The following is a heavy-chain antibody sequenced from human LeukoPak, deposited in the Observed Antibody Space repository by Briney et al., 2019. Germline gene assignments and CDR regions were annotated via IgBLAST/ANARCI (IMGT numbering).Heavy chain of an antibody. V-gene: IGHV4-31*03. CDR2: IYYTGSV. J-gene: IGHJ6*02. CDR1: GGSISSGGYY. D-gene: IGHD3-10*01. Sequence: SETLSLTCTVSGGSISSGGYYWSWLRQPPGEGLEWIGYIYYTGSVDYNASLKSRLTISLDTSKNRFSLKLNSVTAADTAVYYCARDHSYYFGSQTSTLDVWGQGTAVTVSS. CDR3: ARDHSYYFGSQTSTLDV.